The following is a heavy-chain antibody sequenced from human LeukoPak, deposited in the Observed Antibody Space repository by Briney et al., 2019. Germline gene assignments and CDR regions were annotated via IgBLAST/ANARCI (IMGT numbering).Heavy chain of an antibody. CDR1: GFTFSSYA. J-gene: IGHJ4*02. Sequence: GGSLRLSCAASGFTFSSYAMSWVRQAPGKGLEWVSGISGSGFSTYSADSVKGRFTISRDNSKNTLHLQMNSLRAEDTAVYYCAKDLACGSFFAFDYWAQGTLVTVSS. CDR2: ISGSGFST. V-gene: IGHV3-23*01. D-gene: IGHD1-26*01. CDR3: AKDLACGSFFAFDY.